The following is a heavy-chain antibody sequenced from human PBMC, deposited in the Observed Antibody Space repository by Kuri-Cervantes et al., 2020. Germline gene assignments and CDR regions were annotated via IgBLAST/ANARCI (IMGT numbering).Heavy chain of an antibody. D-gene: IGHD1-26*01. CDR2: ISAYNGNT. J-gene: IGHJ4*02. CDR3: ARVEELPDVRYFDY. CDR1: GYTFTSYG. V-gene: IGHV1-18*01. Sequence: ASVTVSCKASGYTFTSYGISWVRQAPGQGLEWMGWISAYNGNTNYAQKLQGRVTMTTDPSTITAYMELRSLRSDDTAVYYCARVEELPDVRYFDYWGQGTLVTVSS.